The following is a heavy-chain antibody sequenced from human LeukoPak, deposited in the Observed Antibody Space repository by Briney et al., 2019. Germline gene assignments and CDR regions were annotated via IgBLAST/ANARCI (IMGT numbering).Heavy chain of an antibody. V-gene: IGHV3-73*01. Sequence: GGSLRLSCAASGFTFSGSAMHWVRQASGKGLEWVGRIRSKANSYATAYAASVKGRFTISRDDSNNTAYLQMNSLKTEDTAVYYCTRVLTVTLDLWDYWGQGTLVTVSS. CDR2: IRSKANSYAT. CDR3: TRVLTVTLDLWDY. CDR1: GFTFSGSA. D-gene: IGHD4-17*01. J-gene: IGHJ4*02.